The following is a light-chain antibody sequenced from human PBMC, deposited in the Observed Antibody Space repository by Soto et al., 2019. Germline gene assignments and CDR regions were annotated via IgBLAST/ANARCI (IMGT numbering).Light chain of an antibody. CDR3: QQYGSSPLT. CDR1: QSVSSSY. V-gene: IGKV3-20*01. Sequence: DSVLTQSPGTVSLSPGERATLSCRASQSVSSSYLAWYQQKPGQAPRLLIYGASSRATGIPDRFSGSGSGTDFTLTLSRLEPEDFAVYYCQQYGSSPLTFGGGTKVDIK. CDR2: GAS. J-gene: IGKJ4*01.